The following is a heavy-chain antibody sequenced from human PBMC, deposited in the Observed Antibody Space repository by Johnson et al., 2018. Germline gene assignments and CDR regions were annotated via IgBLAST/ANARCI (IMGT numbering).Heavy chain of an antibody. V-gene: IGHV3-33*01. CDR2: IWYDGSNK. CDR3: ARSIYVSSGWVDY. Sequence: VQLVESGGGVVQPGRSLRLSCAASGFTFSNYGMHWVRQAPGNGLEWVAVIWYDGSNKKYADSVKGRFIISRDNSKNTLYLQMNSLRAEDTAVYYCARSIYVSSGWVDYWGQGILVTVSS. CDR1: GFTFSNYG. J-gene: IGHJ4*02. D-gene: IGHD3-22*01.